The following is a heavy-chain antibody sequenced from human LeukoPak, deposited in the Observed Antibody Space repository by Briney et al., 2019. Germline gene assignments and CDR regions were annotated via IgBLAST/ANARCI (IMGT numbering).Heavy chain of an antibody. CDR2: ISYGGST. Sequence: PSETLSLTCTVSGGSISSNTYYWDWIRQPPGKGLECIGSISYGGSTYYNPSLRSRVIISVDTSKNQFSLKLSSVTAADTAVYYCARAYYYASSAFDIWGQGTTVTVSS. J-gene: IGHJ3*02. CDR3: ARAYYYASSAFDI. CDR1: GGSISSNTYY. V-gene: IGHV4-39*01. D-gene: IGHD3-22*01.